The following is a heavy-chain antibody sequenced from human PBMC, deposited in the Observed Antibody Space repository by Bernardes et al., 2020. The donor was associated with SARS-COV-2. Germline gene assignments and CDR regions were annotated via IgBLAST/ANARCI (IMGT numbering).Heavy chain of an antibody. CDR2: ITSSSSYK. V-gene: IGHV3-21*01. J-gene: IGHJ4*02. D-gene: IGHD1-7*01. CDR1: EFTFSSYA. CDR3: ARESDWNYVFDY. Sequence: GGSLRLSCAASEFTFSSYAISWVRQAPGKGLEWVSSITSSSSYKYYADSVKGRFTISRDNAKNSLYLQMNSLRAEDPAVYFCARESDWNYVFDYWGQGTLVTVSS.